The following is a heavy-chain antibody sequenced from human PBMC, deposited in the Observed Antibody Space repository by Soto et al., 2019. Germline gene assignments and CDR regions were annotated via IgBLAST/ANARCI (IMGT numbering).Heavy chain of an antibody. V-gene: IGHV3-64*04. Sequence: PGGSLRLSCAASGFTLGGYAMDWVRQAPGKGLEYVSGISSNGVGTYYANSVQGRFTISRDNSKNTLYLQMNSLRAEDTAVYYCAKDFRGYSYGYFDYWGQGTLVTVSS. D-gene: IGHD5-18*01. CDR2: ISSNGVGT. CDR1: GFTLGGYA. CDR3: AKDFRGYSYGYFDY. J-gene: IGHJ4*02.